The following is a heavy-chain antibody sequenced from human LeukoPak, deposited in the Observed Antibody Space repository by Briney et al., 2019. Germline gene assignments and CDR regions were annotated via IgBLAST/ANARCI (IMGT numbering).Heavy chain of an antibody. V-gene: IGHV4-61*02. J-gene: IGHJ6*03. Sequence: SETLSLTCTVSGGSISSGSYYWSWIRQPAGKGLEWIGRIYTSGSTNYNPSLKSRVTISVDTSKNQFSLKLSSVTAADTAVYYCASTNGYYYMDVWGKGTTVTVSS. CDR1: GGSISSGSYY. D-gene: IGHD2-8*01. CDR2: IYTSGST. CDR3: ASTNGYYYMDV.